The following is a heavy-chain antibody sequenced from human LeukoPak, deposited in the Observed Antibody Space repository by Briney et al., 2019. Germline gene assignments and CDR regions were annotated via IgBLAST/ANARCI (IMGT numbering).Heavy chain of an antibody. CDR3: ARHGFSSGWFYFDN. CDR1: GGSISSSSYY. V-gene: IGHV4-39*01. J-gene: IGHJ4*02. CDR2: FHYSGST. Sequence: PSETLSLTCNVSGGSISSSSYYWGWIRQPPGKGLEWIGSFHYSGSTYYNPSLKSRITISVDTPKNLVSLKLSSVTAAHTAVYFCARHGFSSGWFYFDNRGQGTQVTVSS. D-gene: IGHD6-19*01.